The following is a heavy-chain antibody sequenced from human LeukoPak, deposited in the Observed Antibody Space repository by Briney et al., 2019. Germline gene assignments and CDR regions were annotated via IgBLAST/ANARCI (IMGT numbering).Heavy chain of an antibody. CDR3: ARGGDGYNYLFDY. CDR2: IIPILGIA. Sequence: SVTVSCKASGGTFSSYTISWVRQAPGQGLEWMGRIIPILGIANYAQKFQGRVTITADKSTSTASMELSSLRSEDTAVYYCARGGDGYNYLFDYWGQGTLVTVSS. CDR1: GGTFSSYT. J-gene: IGHJ4*02. D-gene: IGHD5-24*01. V-gene: IGHV1-69*02.